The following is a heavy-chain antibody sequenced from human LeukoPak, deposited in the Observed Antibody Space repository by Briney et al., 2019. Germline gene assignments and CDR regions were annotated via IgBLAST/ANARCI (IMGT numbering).Heavy chain of an antibody. V-gene: IGHV4-59*01. J-gene: IGHJ5*02. Sequence: SETLSLTCTVSGGSISSYYWSWIRQPPGKGLEWIGYVFYSGSTNYNPSLKSRVTISVDTSKNQFSLNLSSVTAADTAVYYCAREAIAAVGNHWFDPWGQGILVTVSS. D-gene: IGHD6-13*01. CDR1: GGSISSYY. CDR2: VFYSGST. CDR3: AREAIAAVGNHWFDP.